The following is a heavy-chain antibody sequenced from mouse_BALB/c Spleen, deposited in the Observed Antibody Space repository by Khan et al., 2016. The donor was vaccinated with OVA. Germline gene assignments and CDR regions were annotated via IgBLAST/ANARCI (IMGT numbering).Heavy chain of an antibody. V-gene: IGHV5-4*02. D-gene: IGHD2-14*01. CDR1: GFTFSDYY. J-gene: IGHJ3*01. CDR3: ARGGYGAFGY. Sequence: EVELVESGGGLVKPGGSLKLSCAASGFTFSDYYMYWVRQTPEKRLEWVATISDGGSYTYFPDSVEGRFTISRDNAKNNLYLQLISLKSEDTAMYYCARGGYGAFGYWGQGPLVTVSA. CDR2: ISDGGSYT.